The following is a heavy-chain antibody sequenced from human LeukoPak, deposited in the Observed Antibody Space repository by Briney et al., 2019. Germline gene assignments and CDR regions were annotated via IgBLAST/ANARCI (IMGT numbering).Heavy chain of an antibody. CDR1: GGSFSGYY. CDR3: ARGWVTMVRENHDYNYMDV. CDR2: INHSGST. Sequence: SETLSLTCAVYGGSFSGYYWSWIRQPPGKGLEWIGEINHSGSTNYNPSLKSRVTISVDTSKNQFSLKLSSVTAADTAVYYCARGWVTMVRENHDYNYMDVWGKGTTVTVSS. J-gene: IGHJ6*03. D-gene: IGHD3-10*01. V-gene: IGHV4-34*01.